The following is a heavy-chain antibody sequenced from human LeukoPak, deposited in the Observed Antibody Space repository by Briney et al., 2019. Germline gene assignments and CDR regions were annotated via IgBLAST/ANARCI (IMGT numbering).Heavy chain of an antibody. CDR3: ARDPKDDTSGYYYFDY. CDR2: IRYDGSNK. J-gene: IGHJ4*02. Sequence: PGGSLRLSCAASGFTFSSYGMHWVRQAPGKGLEWVAFIRYDGSNKYYADSVKGRFTISRDNSKNTLYLQMNSLRSEDTALYYCARDPKDDTSGYYYFDYWGQGTLVTVSS. CDR1: GFTFSSYG. D-gene: IGHD3-22*01. V-gene: IGHV3-30*02.